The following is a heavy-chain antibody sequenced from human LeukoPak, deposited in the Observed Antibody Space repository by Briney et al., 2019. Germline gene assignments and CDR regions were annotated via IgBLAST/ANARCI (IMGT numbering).Heavy chain of an antibody. CDR1: GFTFSSYA. J-gene: IGHJ4*02. CDR3: AKDFSGWYFGAFDY. D-gene: IGHD6-19*01. Sequence: AGGSLRLSCAASGFTFSSYAMSWVRQAPGKGLEWVSAISGSGGSTYYADSVKGRFTISRDNSKNTLYLQMNSLRAEDTAVYYCAKDFSGWYFGAFDYWGQGTLVTVSS. CDR2: ISGSGGST. V-gene: IGHV3-23*01.